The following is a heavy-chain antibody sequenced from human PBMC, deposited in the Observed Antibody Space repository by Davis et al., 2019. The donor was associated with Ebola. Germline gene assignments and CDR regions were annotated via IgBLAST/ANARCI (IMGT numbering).Heavy chain of an antibody. D-gene: IGHD3-10*01. J-gene: IGHJ4*02. Sequence: PLETLSLTCTASGGSISSSSYYWGWIRQPPGKGLEWIGSIYYSGSTYYNPSLKSRVTISVDTSKNQFSLKLSSVTAADTAVYYCARQYYYGSGSPNWGQGTLVTVSS. CDR2: IYYSGST. CDR3: ARQYYYGSGSPN. V-gene: IGHV4-39*01. CDR1: GGSISSSSYY.